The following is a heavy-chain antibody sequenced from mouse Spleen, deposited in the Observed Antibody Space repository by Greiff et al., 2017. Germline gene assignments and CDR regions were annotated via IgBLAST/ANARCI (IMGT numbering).Heavy chain of an antibody. CDR2: IDPSDSYT. CDR1: GYTFTSYW. J-gene: IGHJ2*01. D-gene: IGHD1-1*01. CDR3: ARGGYYYDGSSSFDY. V-gene: IGHV1-59*01. Sequence: VQLQQSGAELVRPGPSVKLSCKASGYTFTSYWMHWVKQRPGQGLEWIGVIDPSDSYTNYNQKFKGKATLTVDTSSSTAYMQLSSLTSEDSAVYYCARGGYYYDGSSSFDYWGQGTTLTVSS.